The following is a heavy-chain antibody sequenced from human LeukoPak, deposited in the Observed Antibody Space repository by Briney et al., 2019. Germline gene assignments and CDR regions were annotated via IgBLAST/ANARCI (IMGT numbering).Heavy chain of an antibody. Sequence: SETLSLTCTVSGGSISSSSYYWGWVRQPPGKGLEWIGRIYYSGSTCYNPSLKSRVTISVDTSKNQFSLKLSSVPAADTAVYYCARHKSRYCSGGSCYSGMYNRFDPWGQGTLVTVSS. D-gene: IGHD2-15*01. V-gene: IGHV4-39*01. CDR1: GGSISSSSYY. CDR2: IYYSGST. J-gene: IGHJ5*02. CDR3: ARHKSRYCSGGSCYSGMYNRFDP.